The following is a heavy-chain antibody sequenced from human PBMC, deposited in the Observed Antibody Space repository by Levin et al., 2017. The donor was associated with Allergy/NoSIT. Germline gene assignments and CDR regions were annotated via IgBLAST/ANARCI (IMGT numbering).Heavy chain of an antibody. J-gene: IGHJ4*02. CDR2: IIPLFRTA. Sequence: SVKVSCKASGGTFNSYSISWLRQAPGQGLEWMGGIIPLFRTADYAQRFQGRVTITADKSTMTAYMEVSRLRSEDTAVYFCARHAGREAYKNWGQGSLVTVSS. CDR1: GGTFNSYS. V-gene: IGHV1-69*06. D-gene: IGHD5-24*01. CDR3: ARHAGREAYKN.